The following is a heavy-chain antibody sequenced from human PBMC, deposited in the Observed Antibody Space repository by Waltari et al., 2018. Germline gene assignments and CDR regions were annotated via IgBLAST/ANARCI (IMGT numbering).Heavy chain of an antibody. CDR1: GFTFSSFW. V-gene: IGHV3-7*01. J-gene: IGHJ3*01. CDR3: GVTPRRSSFDF. D-gene: IGHD2-15*01. Sequence: EVQLVESGGGLVQPGGSLRLSCPASGFTFSSFWRSWVRQAPGKGLEWVSNIKTDGSETYYVDSVKGRFTISRDNAKNSLYLQLNSLRAEDTAVYYCGVTPRRSSFDFWGQGTMVIVSS. CDR2: IKTDGSET.